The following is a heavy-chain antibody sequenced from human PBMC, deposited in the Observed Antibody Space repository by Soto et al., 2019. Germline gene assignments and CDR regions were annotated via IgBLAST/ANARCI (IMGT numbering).Heavy chain of an antibody. V-gene: IGHV3-11*01. Sequence: GGSLRLSCAASGFTFSDYYMSWIRQAPGKGLEWVSYISSSGSTIYYADSVKGRFTISRDNAKNSLYLQMNSLRAEDTAVYYCARVKNWNDVHWFDPGAREPWSPSPQ. J-gene: IGHJ5*02. CDR1: GFTFSDYY. CDR3: ARVKNWNDVHWFDP. D-gene: IGHD1-1*01. CDR2: ISSSGSTI.